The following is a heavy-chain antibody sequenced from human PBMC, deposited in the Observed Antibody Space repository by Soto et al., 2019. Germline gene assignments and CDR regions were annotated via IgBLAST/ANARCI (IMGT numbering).Heavy chain of an antibody. Sequence: PSQTLSLTCAISGDSVSSNSAAWNWIRQSPSRGLEWLGRTYYRSKWYKHYAVSVKSRITVNPDTSKNQFSLKLSSVTAADTAVYYCARGEGQQLVPWWFDPWGQGTLVTVSS. V-gene: IGHV6-1*01. J-gene: IGHJ5*02. CDR2: TYYRSKWYK. D-gene: IGHD6-13*01. CDR1: GDSVSSNSAA. CDR3: ARGEGQQLVPWWFDP.